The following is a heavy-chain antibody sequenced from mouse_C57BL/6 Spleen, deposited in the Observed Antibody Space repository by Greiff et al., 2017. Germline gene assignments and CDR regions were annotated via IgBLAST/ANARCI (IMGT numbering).Heavy chain of an antibody. V-gene: IGHV1-64*01. CDR2: IHPNSGST. D-gene: IGHD6-1*01. CDR3: ASKRQIHEGFAY. Sequence: VQLQQPGAELVKPGASVKLSCKASGYTFTSYWMHWVKQRPGQGLEWIGMIHPNSGSTNYNEKFKSKATLTVDKSSSTAYMQLSSLTSEDSAVYYCASKRQIHEGFAYWGQGTLVTVSA. J-gene: IGHJ3*01. CDR1: GYTFTSYW.